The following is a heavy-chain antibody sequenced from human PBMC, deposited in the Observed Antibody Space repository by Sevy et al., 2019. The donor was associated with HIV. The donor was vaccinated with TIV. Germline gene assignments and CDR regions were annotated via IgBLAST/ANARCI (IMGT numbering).Heavy chain of an antibody. CDR1: GFTFSSYA. CDR2: ISGSGGST. CDR3: AKLNPLDDGKPTDKLRDRISLNDAFDI. D-gene: IGHD2-15*01. Sequence: GGSLRLSCAASGFTFSSYAMSWVRQAPGKGLEWVSAISGSGGSTYYADSVKGRFTISRDNSKNTLYLQMNSLRAEDTAVYLCAKLNPLDDGKPTDKLRDRISLNDAFDIWGQGTMVTVSS. V-gene: IGHV3-23*01. J-gene: IGHJ3*02.